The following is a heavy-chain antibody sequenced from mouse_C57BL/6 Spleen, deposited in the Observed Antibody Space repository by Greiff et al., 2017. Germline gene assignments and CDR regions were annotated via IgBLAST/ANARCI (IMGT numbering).Heavy chain of an antibody. D-gene: IGHD1-1*01. CDR2: ISSGGSYT. CDR3: ARQRAADGSSYWVAY. V-gene: IGHV5-6*01. Sequence: EVMLVESGGDLVKPGGSLKLSCAASGFTFSSYGMSWVRQTPDKRLEWVATISSGGSYTYYPDSVKGRFTISRDNAKNTLYLQMSSLKSEDTAMYYCARQRAADGSSYWVAYWGQGTLVTVSA. CDR1: GFTFSSYG. J-gene: IGHJ3*01.